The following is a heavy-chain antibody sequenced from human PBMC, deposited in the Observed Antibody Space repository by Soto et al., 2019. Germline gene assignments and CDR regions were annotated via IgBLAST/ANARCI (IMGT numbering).Heavy chain of an antibody. J-gene: IGHJ3*02. CDR1: GASISSSY. D-gene: IGHD3-22*01. Sequence: SETLSLTCTVSGASISSSYWSWIRQSPGKGLEWIGYVFYSGSTNYNPSLKSRVTISVDTSKNQFSLKLSSVTAADSAVYYCARGYYDTSGQSNTFDIWGQGTMVTVS. CDR2: VFYSGST. V-gene: IGHV4-59*01. CDR3: ARGYYDTSGQSNTFDI.